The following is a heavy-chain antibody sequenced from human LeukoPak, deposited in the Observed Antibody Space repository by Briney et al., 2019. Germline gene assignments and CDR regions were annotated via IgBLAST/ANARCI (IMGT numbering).Heavy chain of an antibody. J-gene: IGHJ4*02. D-gene: IGHD1-26*01. Sequence: GGSLRLSCAASGFTFSSYAMSWVRQAPGKGLEWVSAIVQGGSVTFYTDSVKGRFTISRDDSENTLYLQMNSLRVEDTALYYCAKGTAQWELYDYWGQGTLVTVSS. CDR2: IVQGGSVT. V-gene: IGHV3-23*05. CDR1: GFTFSSYA. CDR3: AKGTAQWELYDY.